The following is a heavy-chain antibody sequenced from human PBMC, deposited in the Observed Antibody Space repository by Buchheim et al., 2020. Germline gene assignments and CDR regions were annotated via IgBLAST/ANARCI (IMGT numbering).Heavy chain of an antibody. CDR2: IDHSGSA. CDR1: GGPFSEYY. D-gene: IGHD6-19*01. Sequence: QVQLQQWGAGLLKPSETLSLTCGVYGGPFSEYYWTWIRQPPGKGLEWVAEIDHSGSANYNPSLDSRATTSVDTTRSQFSMKLSSVTPADTAMYFCVHSSGFPRGVYWGQGT. V-gene: IGHV4-34*01. CDR3: VHSSGFPRGVY. J-gene: IGHJ4*02.